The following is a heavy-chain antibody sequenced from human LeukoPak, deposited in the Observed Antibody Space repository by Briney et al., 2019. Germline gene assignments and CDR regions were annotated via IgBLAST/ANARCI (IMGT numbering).Heavy chain of an antibody. CDR2: ISAYNGNT. CDR3: ARHGSGRLLGGVRYFDY. J-gene: IGHJ4*02. V-gene: IGHV1-18*01. Sequence: GASVKVSCKASGYTFTSYGISWVRQAPGQGLEWMGWISAYNGNTNYAQKFQGRVTITADKSTSTAYMELSSLRSEDTAVYYCARHGSGRLLGGVRYFDYWGQGTLVTVSS. D-gene: IGHD3-10*01. CDR1: GYTFTSYG.